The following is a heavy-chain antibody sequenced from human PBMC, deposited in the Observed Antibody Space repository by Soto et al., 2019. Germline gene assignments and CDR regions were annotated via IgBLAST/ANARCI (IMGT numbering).Heavy chain of an antibody. CDR3: TTGHRMGFYYGMDV. CDR2: IKSKTDGGTT. CDR1: GFTFSNAW. Sequence: EVQLVESGGGLVKPGGSLRLSCAASGFTFSNAWMNWVRQAPGKGLEWVGRIKSKTDGGTTDYAAPVKGRFTISRDDSKNTLYLQMKSLKTEDTAVYYCTTGHRMGFYYGMDVWGQGTTVTVSS. V-gene: IGHV3-15*07. J-gene: IGHJ6*02.